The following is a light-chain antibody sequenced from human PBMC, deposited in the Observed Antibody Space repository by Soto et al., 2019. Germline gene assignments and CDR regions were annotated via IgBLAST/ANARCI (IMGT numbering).Light chain of an antibody. J-gene: IGKJ4*01. V-gene: IGKV4-1*01. CDR1: QSILYNSNNKNY. Sequence: DIVMTQSPDSLAVSLGERATINCKSSQSILYNSNNKNYLAWFQQKPGQPPKLLIHWASTRESGVPDRFSGSGSVTDFTLTISTLQAEDVAVYYCQQYYSAPLTFGGGTKVDI. CDR3: QQYYSAPLT. CDR2: WAS.